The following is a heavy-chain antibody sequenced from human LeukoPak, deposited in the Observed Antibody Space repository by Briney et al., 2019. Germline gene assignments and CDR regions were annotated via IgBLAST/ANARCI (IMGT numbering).Heavy chain of an antibody. CDR1: GYTFTSYY. D-gene: IGHD1-1*01. Sequence: GASVKVSCKTSGYTFTSYYMHWVRQAPGQGLEWMGVINPSGGSTNYAQKFQGGVTMTRDTSTSTLYMELSSLRSDDTAVYYCAREGQLGPFDYWGQGTLVTVSS. CDR2: INPSGGST. CDR3: AREGQLGPFDY. J-gene: IGHJ4*02. V-gene: IGHV1-46*01.